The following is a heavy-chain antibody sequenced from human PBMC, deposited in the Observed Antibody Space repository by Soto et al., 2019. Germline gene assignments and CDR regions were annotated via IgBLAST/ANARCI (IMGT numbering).Heavy chain of an antibody. Sequence: XSVKVSCKASGYTFTSYGISWVRQAPGQGLEWMGWISAYNGNTNYAQKLQGRVTMTTDTSTSTAYMELRSLRSDDTAVYYCARDSMQLRRGDYRFDPWGQGSLVTVSS. V-gene: IGHV1-18*01. CDR3: ARDSMQLRRGDYRFDP. D-gene: IGHD6-13*01. J-gene: IGHJ5*02. CDR1: GYTFTSYG. CDR2: ISAYNGNT.